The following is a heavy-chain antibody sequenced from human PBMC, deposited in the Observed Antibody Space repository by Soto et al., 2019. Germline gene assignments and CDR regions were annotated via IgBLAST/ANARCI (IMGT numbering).Heavy chain of an antibody. D-gene: IGHD4-17*01. J-gene: IGHJ2*01. CDR3: ARDAPGSGDAGGYFDL. Sequence: QVQLVESGGGLVKPGGSLRLSCEASGFMFSDYYMSWISQAPGKGREWLSYISGSGMTTYYAESMKGRVTISRDNAQSAWYPQMNSRRAEDTAVDYRARDAPGSGDAGGYFDLWGRGNRVTASS. CDR1: GFMFSDYY. CDR2: ISGSGMTT. V-gene: IGHV3-11*01.